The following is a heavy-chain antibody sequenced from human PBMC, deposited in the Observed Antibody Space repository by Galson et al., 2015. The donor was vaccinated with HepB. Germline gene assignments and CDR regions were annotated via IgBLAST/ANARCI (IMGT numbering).Heavy chain of an antibody. V-gene: IGHV4-34*01. CDR2: INHSGST. CDR1: GGSFSGYY. CDR3: AREIVAGFDY. D-gene: IGHD5-12*01. J-gene: IGHJ4*02. Sequence: SETLSLTCAVSGGSFSGYYWSWIRQPPGKGLEWIGEINHSGSTNYNPSLKSRVTISVDTSKNQFSLKLSSVTAADTAVYYCAREIVAGFDYWGQGTLVTVSS.